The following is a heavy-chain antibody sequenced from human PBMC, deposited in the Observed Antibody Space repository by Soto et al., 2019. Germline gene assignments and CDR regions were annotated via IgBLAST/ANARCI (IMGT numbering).Heavy chain of an antibody. Sequence: SQTLSLTCAISGDSVSTNSATWDWIRQSPSRGLEWLGRTYYRSKWYNDYAVSVKGRITINPDTSNNQFSLQLNSVTPDDTAVYYCARVRDNNGYHFYFHSWGQGTLVTVSS. CDR2: TYYRSKWYN. V-gene: IGHV6-1*01. D-gene: IGHD3-22*01. CDR3: ARVRDNNGYHFYFHS. CDR1: GDSVSTNSAT. J-gene: IGHJ4*02.